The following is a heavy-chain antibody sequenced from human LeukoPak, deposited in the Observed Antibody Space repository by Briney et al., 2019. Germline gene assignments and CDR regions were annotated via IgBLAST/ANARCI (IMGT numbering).Heavy chain of an antibody. CDR3: ANIASGKG. CDR1: GFTFSSYG. Sequence: QPGGSLRLSCAASGFTFSSYGMHWVRQAPGKGLEWVSTISGNSGSTSYADSVKGRFTISRDNSKNTLYLQMNSLRAEDTAVYYCANIASGKGWGQGTLVTVSS. CDR2: ISGNSGST. V-gene: IGHV3-23*01. D-gene: IGHD5/OR15-5a*01. J-gene: IGHJ4*02.